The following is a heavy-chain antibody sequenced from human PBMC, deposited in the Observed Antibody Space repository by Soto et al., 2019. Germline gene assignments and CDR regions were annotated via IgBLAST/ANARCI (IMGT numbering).Heavy chain of an antibody. D-gene: IGHD2-2*01. V-gene: IGHV1-8*02. CDR3: GRGPSPRAPAGGTPYYYAMDV. Sequence: ASVKVSCKASGYDFTAYDINWVRQASGQGLEWMGWMNPINGATGSARRFQGRVSMTRNTAKATAYLELTSLRSDDSAVYFCGRGPSPRAPAGGTPYYYAMDVVGPGTTVTVSS. CDR1: GYDFTAYD. J-gene: IGHJ6*02. CDR2: MNPINGAT.